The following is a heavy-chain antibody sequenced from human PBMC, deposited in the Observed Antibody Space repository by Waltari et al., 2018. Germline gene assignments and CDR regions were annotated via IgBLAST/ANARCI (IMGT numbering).Heavy chain of an antibody. CDR1: GFNVFSNY. V-gene: IGHV3-53*01. Sequence: EVQLVESGGGLIQPGGSLRLSCAASGFNVFSNYMSWVRQAPGKGLEWVSVIYSGGGTTSYADSVKGRFTISRDDSRNIVYLQRNSLRADDTAVYYCARDRGASGYDFDYWGQGVLVTVSS. J-gene: IGHJ4*02. CDR2: IYSGGGTT. D-gene: IGHD5-12*01. CDR3: ARDRGASGYDFDY.